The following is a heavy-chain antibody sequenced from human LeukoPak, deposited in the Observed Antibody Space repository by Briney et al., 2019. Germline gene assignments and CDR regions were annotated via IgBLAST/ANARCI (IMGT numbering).Heavy chain of an antibody. D-gene: IGHD3-9*01. CDR1: GFTFSNYA. J-gene: IGHJ4*02. CDR2: ISGTGGSA. V-gene: IGHV3-23*01. Sequence: GGSLRLSCSASGFTFSNYAMSWVRQAPGKGLEWVSTISGTGGSAKYADSVKGRFTFSRDNSKDTLYLQMNGLRAEDKAVYYCAKDQGGRYYDILAGYYPENFFDYWGQGTLVTVSS. CDR3: AKDQGGRYYDILAGYYPENFFDY.